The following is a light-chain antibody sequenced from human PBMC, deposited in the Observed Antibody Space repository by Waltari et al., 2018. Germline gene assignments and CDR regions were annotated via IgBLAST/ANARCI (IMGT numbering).Light chain of an antibody. CDR3: QQYGSSILYT. V-gene: IGKV3-20*01. J-gene: IGKJ2*01. CDR2: GAS. CDR1: QRLTKNY. Sequence: VLTQSPGTLSLSPGERATVSCRASQRLTKNYLAWYQQKPGQAPRLLIYGASSRAAGIPDRFSGSGSGTDFTLTISRLEPEDFAMYYCQQYGSSILYTFGQGTKVEIK.